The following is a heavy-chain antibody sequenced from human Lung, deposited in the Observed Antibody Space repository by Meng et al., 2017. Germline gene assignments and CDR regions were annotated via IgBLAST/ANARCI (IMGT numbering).Heavy chain of an antibody. CDR2: IYSRGST. V-gene: IGHV4-61*02. J-gene: IGHJ1*01. Sequence: VRRQASGPGRVKPSQPLSLTCSVSGGSISSDGYYWTWIRQPAGKGLEWIGRIYSRGSTNYNPFLKSRVTISLDASKNQFSLELSSVTATDTAVYYCARDLSDSTGYYPFQHWGQGTLVTVSS. CDR1: GGSISSDGYY. D-gene: IGHD3-22*01. CDR3: ARDLSDSTGYYPFQH.